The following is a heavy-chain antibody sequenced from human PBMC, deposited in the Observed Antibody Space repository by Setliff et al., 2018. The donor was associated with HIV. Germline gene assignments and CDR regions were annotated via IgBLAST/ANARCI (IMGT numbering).Heavy chain of an antibody. D-gene: IGHD6-19*01. J-gene: IGHJ4*02. V-gene: IGHV4-39*01. Sequence: PSETLSLTCTVSGGSISSSTYYWGWIRQPPGKGLEWIGGIYYGGSTYYNPSLKSRLTISVDTSKNHFSLRLSSVTATDTAVYYCVRQGAVTGHSLDSWGPGALVTVSS. CDR3: VRQGAVTGHSLDS. CDR1: GGSISSSTYY. CDR2: IYYGGST.